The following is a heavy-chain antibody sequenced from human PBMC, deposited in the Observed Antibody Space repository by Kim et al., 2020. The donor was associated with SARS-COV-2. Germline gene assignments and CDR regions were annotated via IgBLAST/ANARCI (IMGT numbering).Heavy chain of an antibody. Sequence: SETLSLTCTVSGGSISSYYWSWIRQPPGKGLEWIGYIYYSGSTNYNPSLKSRVTISVDTSKNQFSLKLSSVTAADTAVYYCARLQWLVAYWYFDLWGRGTLVTVSS. CDR1: GGSISSYY. D-gene: IGHD6-19*01. V-gene: IGHV4-59*08. CDR2: IYYSGST. CDR3: ARLQWLVAYWYFDL. J-gene: IGHJ2*01.